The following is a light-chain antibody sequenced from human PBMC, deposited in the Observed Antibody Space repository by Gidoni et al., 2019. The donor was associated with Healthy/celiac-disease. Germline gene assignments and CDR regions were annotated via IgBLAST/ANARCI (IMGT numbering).Light chain of an antibody. V-gene: IGKV3-20*01. CDR2: GAS. J-gene: IGKJ3*01. Sequence: EIVLTPSPGTLSLSPGERATLSCRASQRVSSSYLAWYQQKPGQAPRLLIYGASSRATGIPDRFSGSGSGTDFTLTISRLEPEDFAVYYCQQYGSSPPFTFGPGTKVEIK. CDR1: QRVSSSY. CDR3: QQYGSSPPFT.